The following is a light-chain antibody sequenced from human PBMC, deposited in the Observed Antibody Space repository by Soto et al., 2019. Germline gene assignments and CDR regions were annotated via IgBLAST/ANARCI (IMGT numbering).Light chain of an antibody. CDR3: SSYTSSRTYV. CDR2: DVS. V-gene: IGLV2-14*01. Sequence: QSVLTQPASVSGSPGQSITISCTGTSSDVCAYSYVSWYQQHPGKAPKLIIYDVSDRPSGISNRFSGSKSDNTASLTISGLQAEDEAEYYCSSYTSSRTYVFGTATKVTVL. J-gene: IGLJ1*01. CDR1: SSDVCAYSY.